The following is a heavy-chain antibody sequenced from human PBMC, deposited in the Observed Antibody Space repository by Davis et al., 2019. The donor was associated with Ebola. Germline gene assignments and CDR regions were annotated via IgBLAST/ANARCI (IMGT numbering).Heavy chain of an antibody. CDR2: ISAYNGNT. CDR1: GYIFTSYA. Sequence: ASVKVSCKASGYIFTSYAMHWVRQAPGQRLEWMGWISAYNGNTNYAQKLQGRVTMTTDTSTSTAYMELRSLRSDDTAVYYCARGVTMVRGVDWFDPWGQGTLVTVSS. V-gene: IGHV1-18*01. D-gene: IGHD3-10*01. J-gene: IGHJ5*02. CDR3: ARGVTMVRGVDWFDP.